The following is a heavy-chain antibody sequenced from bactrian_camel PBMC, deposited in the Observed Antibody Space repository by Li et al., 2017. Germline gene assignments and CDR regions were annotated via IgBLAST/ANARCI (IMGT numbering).Heavy chain of an antibody. CDR3: AAASEGTWTYGL. V-gene: IGHV3S42*01. J-gene: IGHJ4*01. Sequence: VQLVESGGGSVQPGGSLRLSCVLQGLTYEPSCVGWFRQAQGKERVWVAQVDRAGRTAGTTSYRDSVKGRFTISIDDHKNTLYLQMNDLKPEDSAIYYCAAASEGTWTYGLWGQGTQVTVS. D-gene: IGHD1*01. CDR2: VDRAGRTAGTT. CDR1: GLTYEPSC.